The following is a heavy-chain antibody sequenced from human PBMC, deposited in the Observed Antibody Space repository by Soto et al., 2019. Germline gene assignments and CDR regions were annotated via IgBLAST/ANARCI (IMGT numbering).Heavy chain of an antibody. Sequence: QVQLQQSGAGLLKPSETLSLTCAVYGESFSGHIWTWIRQTPGKGLQWIGQINHSGSASYNPSLKSLVAKSVHTCNGQFSLELSSVTAADTAVYYCARGLITGSHYSGGWYYFDSWGQGTQVTVSS. V-gene: IGHV4-34*01. CDR1: GESFSGHI. CDR3: ARGLITGSHYSGGWYYFDS. D-gene: IGHD6-19*01. J-gene: IGHJ4*02. CDR2: INHSGSA.